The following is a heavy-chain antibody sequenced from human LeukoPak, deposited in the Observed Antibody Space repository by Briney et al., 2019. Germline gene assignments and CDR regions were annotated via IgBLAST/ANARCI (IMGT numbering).Heavy chain of an antibody. Sequence: GGSLRLSCAASGFTFSSYSMTWVRQAPGKGLEWVSAISGSGGTTYYADSVKGRFTISRDNAKDSLYLQMNSLRAEDTAVYYCARDPGSGYEEHFDYWGQGTLVTVSS. D-gene: IGHD5-12*01. CDR3: ARDPGSGYEEHFDY. CDR2: ISGSGGTT. V-gene: IGHV3-23*01. CDR1: GFTFSSYS. J-gene: IGHJ4*02.